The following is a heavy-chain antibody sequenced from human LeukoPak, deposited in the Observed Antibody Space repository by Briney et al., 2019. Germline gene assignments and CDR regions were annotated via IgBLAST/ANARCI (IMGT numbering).Heavy chain of an antibody. V-gene: IGHV3-7*01. CDR1: GFTFSSYW. J-gene: IGHJ4*02. CDR3: AREVWFGELFNDY. CDR2: IKRDGSEK. Sequence: GGSLRLSCAASGFTFSSYWMSWVRQAPGKGLGWVANIKRDGSEKYYVDSVKGRFTISRDNAKNSLYLQMNSLRAEDTAVYYCAREVWFGELFNDYWGQGTLVTVSS. D-gene: IGHD3-10*01.